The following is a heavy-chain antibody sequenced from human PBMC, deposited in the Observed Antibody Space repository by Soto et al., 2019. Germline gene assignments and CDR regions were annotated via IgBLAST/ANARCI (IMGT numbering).Heavy chain of an antibody. CDR2: IYHSGST. Sequence: SETLSLTCAVSGGYISSSNWWSWVRQPPGKGLEWIGEIYHSGSTYYNPSLKSRVTMSVDPSKNQFSLKLISVTAADTAVYYCARHWITMVRGVCHFDYWGQGTLVTVSS. V-gene: IGHV4-4*02. J-gene: IGHJ4*02. CDR1: GGYISSSNW. CDR3: ARHWITMVRGVCHFDY. D-gene: IGHD3-10*01.